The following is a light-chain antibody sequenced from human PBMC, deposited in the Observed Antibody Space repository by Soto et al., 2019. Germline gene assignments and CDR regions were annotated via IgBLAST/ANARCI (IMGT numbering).Light chain of an antibody. CDR1: QSVSSS. CDR3: QPRSYWPRLS. V-gene: IGKV3-11*01. J-gene: IGKJ4*01. Sequence: EIVLTQSPATLSLSPGERATLSCRASQSVSSSLAWYQQKPGQGPRLLIYDASNRATGIPARFSGSGSGTDITLTISSLAPEDCALYYCQPRSYWPRLSFGGGTKVEIK. CDR2: DAS.